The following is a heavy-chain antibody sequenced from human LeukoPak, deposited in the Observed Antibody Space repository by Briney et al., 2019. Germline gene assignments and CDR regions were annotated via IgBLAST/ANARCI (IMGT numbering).Heavy chain of an antibody. CDR2: INSDASST. Sequence: GGSLRLSCAASGFTFSSSWMHWVRHAPGKGLVWVSCINSDASSTNYADSVKGRFTISRDNAKNTLYLQMNSLRAEDTAVYYCARGAAVYNWNYVPYWGQGTLVTVSS. J-gene: IGHJ4*02. CDR1: GFTFSSSW. V-gene: IGHV3-74*01. D-gene: IGHD1-20*01. CDR3: ARGAAVYNWNYVPY.